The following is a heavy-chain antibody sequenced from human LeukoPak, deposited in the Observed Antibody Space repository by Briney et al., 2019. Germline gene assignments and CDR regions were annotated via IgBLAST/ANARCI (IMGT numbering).Heavy chain of an antibody. CDR3: ARITGSFYFYYYMDV. CDR2: IYYTGST. V-gene: IGHV4-39*07. D-gene: IGHD1-26*01. Sequence: SETLSLTCTVSGGSIRSTSYYWGSIRQPPGKGLEWIGSIYYTGSTYYNPSLKSRVTISVDTSMNQFSLRLSSVTAADTAVYYCARITGSFYFYYYMDVWGKGTTVTVSS. CDR1: GGSIRSTSYY. J-gene: IGHJ6*03.